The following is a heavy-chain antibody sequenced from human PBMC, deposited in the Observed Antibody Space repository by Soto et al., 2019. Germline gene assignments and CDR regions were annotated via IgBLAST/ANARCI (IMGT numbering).Heavy chain of an antibody. CDR3: ARDGPEYGGSFFDY. D-gene: IGHD4-17*01. CDR1: GGTFSSYA. V-gene: IGHV1-69*13. J-gene: IGHJ4*02. Sequence: ASVKVSCKASGGTFSSYAISWVRQAPGQGLEWMGGIIPIFGTANYAQKFQGRVTITADESTSTAYMELSSLRSEDTAVYYCARDGPEYGGSFFDYWGQGTLVTVSS. CDR2: IIPIFGTA.